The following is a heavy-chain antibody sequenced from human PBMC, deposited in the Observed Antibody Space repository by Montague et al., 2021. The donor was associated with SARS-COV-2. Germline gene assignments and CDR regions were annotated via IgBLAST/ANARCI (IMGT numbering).Heavy chain of an antibody. V-gene: IGHV4-59*01. CDR2: IYYSGST. CDR1: GGSISSYS. J-gene: IGHJ4*02. Sequence: SETLSLTCTVSGGSISSYSWSWIRQPPGKGLEWIGYIYYSGSTNYNPSLTSRVTISVDTSKNQFSLKLSSVTAADTAVYYCARAPVAHITIFGVVTSFDYWGQGTLVTVSS. CDR3: ARAPVAHITIFGVVTSFDY. D-gene: IGHD3-3*01.